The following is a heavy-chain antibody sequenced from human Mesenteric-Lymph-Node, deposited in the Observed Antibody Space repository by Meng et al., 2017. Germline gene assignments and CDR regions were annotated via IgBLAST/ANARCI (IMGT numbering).Heavy chain of an antibody. CDR2: MNPNSGNT. D-gene: IGHD3-10*01. CDR1: GYTFTAYD. V-gene: IGHV1-8*03. J-gene: IGHJ6*02. CDR3: ARGLYSYVSGTSSRLHNGMDV. Sequence: ASVKVSCKASGYTFTAYDINWVRQAAGQGLEWMGWMNPNSGNTGYSQKFHGRVTITRDTSINTGYMELSGLRSEDTAVYYCARGLYSYVSGTSSRLHNGMDVWGQGTTVTVSS.